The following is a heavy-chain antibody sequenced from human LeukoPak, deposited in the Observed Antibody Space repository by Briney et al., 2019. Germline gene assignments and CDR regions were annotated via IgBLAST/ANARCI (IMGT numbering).Heavy chain of an antibody. V-gene: IGHV1-18*01. D-gene: IGHD2-15*01. J-gene: IGHJ4*02. CDR1: GYTFTSYG. Sequence: ASVKVSCKASGYTFTSYGVSWVRQAPGQGLEWMGWINTYNADTNYAQKLQGRVTMTEDTSTDTAYMELSSLRSEDTAVYYCATRIGNCSGGNCYSTDTDYWGQGTLVTVSS. CDR2: INTYNADT. CDR3: ATRIGNCSGGNCYSTDTDY.